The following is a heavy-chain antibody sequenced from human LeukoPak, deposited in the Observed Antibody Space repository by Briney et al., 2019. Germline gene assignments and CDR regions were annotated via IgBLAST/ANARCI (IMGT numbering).Heavy chain of an antibody. J-gene: IGHJ5*02. Sequence: SETLSLTCSVSGYSISSGYYWGWIRQPPGKGLEWIGSLSHSGSTYYNPSLKSRVTISVDTSKNQFSLKLSSVTAADTAVYYCARMRQRWLVLGRGSWFDPWGQGTLVTVSS. V-gene: IGHV4-38-2*02. CDR3: ARMRQRWLVLGRGSWFDP. D-gene: IGHD6-19*01. CDR1: GYSISSGYY. CDR2: LSHSGST.